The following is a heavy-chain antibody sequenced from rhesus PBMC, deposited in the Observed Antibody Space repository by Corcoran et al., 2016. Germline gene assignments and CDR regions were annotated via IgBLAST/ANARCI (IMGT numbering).Heavy chain of an antibody. Sequence: QVTLKESGPALVKPTQTLTLTCTFSGFSLTTSGMGVGWIRQPPGKALEWLALIYWDDDKRSRTSLKSRLTISKDTSKNQVVLTMTNMDPVDTATYYCARGGYFDYWGQGVLVTVSS. J-gene: IGHJ4*01. CDR2: IYWDDDK. CDR1: GFSLTTSGMG. V-gene: IGHV2-174*01. CDR3: ARGGYFDY.